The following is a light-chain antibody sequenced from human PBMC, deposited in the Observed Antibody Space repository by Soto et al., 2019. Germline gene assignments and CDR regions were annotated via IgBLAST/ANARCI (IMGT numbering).Light chain of an antibody. CDR2: KAS. V-gene: IGKV1-5*03. Sequence: DIQMTQSPSTLSASVGDRVTITCRASQSISSWLAWYQQKPGNAPKLLIYKASSLESGVPSRFSGSGSGTEFTLNISRLQPDDVATYYCQQYNSYSLTFGGGTKVEIK. J-gene: IGKJ4*01. CDR1: QSISSW. CDR3: QQYNSYSLT.